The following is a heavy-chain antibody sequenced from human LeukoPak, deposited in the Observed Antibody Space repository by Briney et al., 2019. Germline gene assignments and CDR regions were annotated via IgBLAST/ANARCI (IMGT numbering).Heavy chain of an antibody. CDR1: GYTFTSYG. CDR2: INAGNGNT. CDR3: ARLKYCTNGVCYAGFDY. V-gene: IGHV1-3*01. Sequence: APVKVSCKASGYTFTSYGISWVRQAPGQRLEWMGWINAGNGNTKYSQKFQGRVTITRDTSADTAYMELSSLRSEDTAVYYCARLKYCTNGVCYAGFDYWGQGTLVTVSS. D-gene: IGHD2-8*01. J-gene: IGHJ4*02.